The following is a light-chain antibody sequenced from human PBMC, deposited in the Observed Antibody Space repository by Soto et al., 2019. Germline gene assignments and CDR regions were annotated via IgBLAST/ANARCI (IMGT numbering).Light chain of an antibody. Sequence: DIQMTQSPSTMSASVGDRVTITCRASQGSNTYLLWFQQKPGKVTKRLIYSASTLQSGVPSRFSGSGSGTEFTLTISDLQPEDFATYYFLQHNTYPPAFVPGTRVDV. V-gene: IGKV1-17*03. J-gene: IGKJ3*01. CDR2: SAS. CDR1: QGSNTY. CDR3: LQHNTYPPA.